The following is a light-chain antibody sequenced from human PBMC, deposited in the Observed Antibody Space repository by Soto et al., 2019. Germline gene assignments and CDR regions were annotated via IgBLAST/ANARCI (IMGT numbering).Light chain of an antibody. V-gene: IGLV2-14*01. J-gene: IGLJ1*01. Sequence: QSVLTQPASVSGSPGQSITISCTGTSSDVGGYNYVSWYQQHPGKAPKLMIYDVSNRPSGVSNRFSGSKSGNTASLTISXLQAEXXADYYCSXYTSSSSLVFETGTKVTVL. CDR3: SXYTSSSSLV. CDR2: DVS. CDR1: SSDVGGYNY.